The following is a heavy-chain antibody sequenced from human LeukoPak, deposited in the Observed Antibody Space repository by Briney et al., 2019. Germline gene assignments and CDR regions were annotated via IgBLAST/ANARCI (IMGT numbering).Heavy chain of an antibody. CDR1: GYSISNDYY. J-gene: IGHJ4*02. V-gene: IGHV4-38-2*02. CDR2: IYHTGST. CDR3: ARVGGNEVFDY. Sequence: SETLSLTCTVSGYSISNDYYWGWIRQPPGKGLEWIGNIYHTGSTYYSPSLKSRVTILVDTSKNQFSLKLNSVTAADTAVYYCARVGGNEVFDYWGQGSLVTVSS. D-gene: IGHD4-23*01.